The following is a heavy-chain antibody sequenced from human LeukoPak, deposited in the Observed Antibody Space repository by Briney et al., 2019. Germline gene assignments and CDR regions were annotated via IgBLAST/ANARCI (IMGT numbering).Heavy chain of an antibody. V-gene: IGHV1-2*02. CDR1: GYTFTGYY. D-gene: IGHD2-2*01. J-gene: IGHJ5*02. CDR2: INPNSGGT. CDR3: ARDRTVPAANWFDP. Sequence: ASVKVSCKASGYTFTGYYMHWVRQAPGQGLEWMGWINPNSGGTNYAQKFQGRVTMTRDTSISTAYMVLSRLRSDDTAVYYCARDRTVPAANWFDPWGQGTLVTVSS.